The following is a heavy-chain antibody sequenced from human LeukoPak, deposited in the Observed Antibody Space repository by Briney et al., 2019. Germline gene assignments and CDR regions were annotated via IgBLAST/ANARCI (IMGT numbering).Heavy chain of an antibody. CDR1: GGSFSGYY. CDR2: INHSGST. CDR3: ARDVWGTVTTIYYGMDV. J-gene: IGHJ6*02. D-gene: IGHD4-17*01. Sequence: SETLSLTCAVYGGSFSGYYWSWIRQPPGKGLEWIGEINHSGSTNYNPSLKSRVTISVDTSKNQFSLKLSSVTAADTAVYYCARDVWGTVTTIYYGMDVWGQGTTVTVSS. V-gene: IGHV4-34*01.